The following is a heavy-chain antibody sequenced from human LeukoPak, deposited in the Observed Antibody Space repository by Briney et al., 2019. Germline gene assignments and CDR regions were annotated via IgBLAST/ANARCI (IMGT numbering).Heavy chain of an antibody. CDR3: ARDLTGHDAFDI. Sequence: GGSPRLSCAASGFTFSSYSMNWVRQAPGKGLEWVSSISSSSSYIYYADSVKGRFTISRDNAKNSLYLQMNSLRAEDTAVYYCARDLTGHDAFDIWGQGTMVTVSS. D-gene: IGHD3-9*01. CDR1: GFTFSSYS. V-gene: IGHV3-21*01. J-gene: IGHJ3*02. CDR2: ISSSSSYI.